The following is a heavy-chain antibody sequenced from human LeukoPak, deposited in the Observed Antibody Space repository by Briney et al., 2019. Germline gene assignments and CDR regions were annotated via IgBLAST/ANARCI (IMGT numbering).Heavy chain of an antibody. D-gene: IGHD1-1*01. Sequence: PGGSLRLSCAASGFTFSSYEMNWVRQAPGKGLEWVSYISSSGSTIYYADSVKGRFTISRDNAKNSLYLQMNSLRAEDTAVYYCAREPSGNNDYWGQGNLVTVSS. V-gene: IGHV3-48*03. CDR1: GFTFSSYE. CDR2: ISSSGSTI. J-gene: IGHJ4*02. CDR3: AREPSGNNDY.